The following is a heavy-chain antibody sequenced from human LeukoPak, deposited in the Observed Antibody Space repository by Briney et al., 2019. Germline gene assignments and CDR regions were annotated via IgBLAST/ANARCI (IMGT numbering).Heavy chain of an antibody. CDR1: GFTFSNYA. CDR3: AKGLSSSYYSDFDY. V-gene: IGHV3-23*01. CDR2: ISGTGDRI. D-gene: IGHD6-6*01. J-gene: IGHJ4*02. Sequence: GGSLRLSCATSGFTFSNYAMNGVRQTPGRGLEWVSAISGTGDRIHYAESVKGRFTISRDPFTNTLSLQMSSLRAEDTAVFYCAKGLSSSYYSDFDYWGQGILVTVSS.